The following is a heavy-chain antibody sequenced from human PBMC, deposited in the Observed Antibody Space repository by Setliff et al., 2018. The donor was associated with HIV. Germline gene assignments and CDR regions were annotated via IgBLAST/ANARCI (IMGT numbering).Heavy chain of an antibody. CDR1: GGPITRTPYY. D-gene: IGHD3-10*01. J-gene: IGHJ4*02. CDR3: ARLSGGMVPNY. V-gene: IGHV4-39*01. Sequence: LSLTCTVSGGPITRTPYYWGWIRQPPGKGLEWIGSIHHSGTAYDNPSLKSRVTISVDPSKNQILLRLSSVTAADTAVYYCARLSGGMVPNYWGQGTLVTVSS. CDR2: IHHSGTA.